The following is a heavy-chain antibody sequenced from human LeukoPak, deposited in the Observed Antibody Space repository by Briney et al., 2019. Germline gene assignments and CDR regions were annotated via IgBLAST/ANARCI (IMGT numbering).Heavy chain of an antibody. CDR3: AREGAAAGSFDY. CDR1: GGSISSGDYY. Sequence: SETLSLTCTVSGGSISSGDYYWSWIRQPPGKGLEWIGYIYYSGSTYYNPSLKSRITISVDTSKNQFSLKLSSVTAADTAVYYCAREGAAAGSFDYWGQGTLVTVSS. J-gene: IGHJ4*02. D-gene: IGHD6-13*01. CDR2: IYYSGST. V-gene: IGHV4-30-4*01.